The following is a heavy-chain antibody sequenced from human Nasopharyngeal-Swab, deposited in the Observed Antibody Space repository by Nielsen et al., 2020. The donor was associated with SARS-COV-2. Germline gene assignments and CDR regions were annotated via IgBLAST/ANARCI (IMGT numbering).Heavy chain of an antibody. V-gene: IGHV1-2*02. D-gene: IGHD3-10*01. J-gene: IGHJ3*01. CDR2: INPNSGGA. Sequence: REAGGRPVEWMGCINPNSGGATYAQKFEGRVTMTRATSRDTAYMELSVLRPDDTAVFYCAREMRDSSSGNDAFDVWGQGTRVTVSS. CDR3: AREMRDSSSGNDAFDV.